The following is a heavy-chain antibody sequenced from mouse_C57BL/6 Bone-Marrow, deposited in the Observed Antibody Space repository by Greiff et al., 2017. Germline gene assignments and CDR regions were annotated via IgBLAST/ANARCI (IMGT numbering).Heavy chain of an antibody. V-gene: IGHV1-55*01. J-gene: IGHJ1*03. Sequence: QVQLQQPGAELVKPGASVKMSCKASGYTFTSYWITWVKQRPGQGLEWIGDIYPGSGSTNSNEKFKSKATLTVDTSSSTAYMQLSSLTSEDSAVYYCATYDGYHWYFDVWGTGTTVTVSS. D-gene: IGHD2-3*01. CDR1: GYTFTSYW. CDR2: IYPGSGST. CDR3: ATYDGYHWYFDV.